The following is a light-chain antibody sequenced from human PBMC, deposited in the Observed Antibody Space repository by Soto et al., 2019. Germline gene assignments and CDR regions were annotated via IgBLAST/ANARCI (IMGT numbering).Light chain of an antibody. CDR1: QSVSSN. J-gene: IGKJ4*01. CDR2: GAS. V-gene: IGKV3-15*01. Sequence: EIVMTQSPATLSVSPGERATLSGRASQSVSSNLAWYQQKPGQAPRLLIYGASTRATGIPARFSGSGSGTEFTLTISSLQSEDFVVYYCQQYNNWLTFGGGTKVEIK. CDR3: QQYNNWLT.